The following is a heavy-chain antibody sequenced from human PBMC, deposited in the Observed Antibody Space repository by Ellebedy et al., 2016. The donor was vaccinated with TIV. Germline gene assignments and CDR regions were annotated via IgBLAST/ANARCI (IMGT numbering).Heavy chain of an antibody. CDR2: IYHSGST. J-gene: IGHJ3*02. CDR3: ARGLGYCSGGSCYIDAFDI. Sequence: MPSETLSLTCAVSGGSISSTNWWSWVRQPPGKGLEWIGEIYHSGSTTYNPSLKSRITISVDKSKNQFSLKLTSVTAADTAVYYCARGLGYCSGGSCYIDAFDIWGQGTMVTVSS. CDR1: GGSISSTNW. V-gene: IGHV4-4*02. D-gene: IGHD2-15*01.